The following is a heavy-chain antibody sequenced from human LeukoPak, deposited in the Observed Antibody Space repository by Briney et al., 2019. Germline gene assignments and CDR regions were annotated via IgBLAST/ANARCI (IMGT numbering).Heavy chain of an antibody. V-gene: IGHV3-23*01. CDR3: ARGNTVDLFDY. D-gene: IGHD4-11*01. Sequence: GGSLRLSCAASGFTFSSYAMSWVRQAPGKGLEWVSAISGSGGSTYYADSVKGRFAISRDNSKNTLYLQMNSLRAEDTAVYYCARGNTVDLFDYWGQGTLVTVSS. CDR2: ISGSGGST. CDR1: GFTFSSYA. J-gene: IGHJ4*02.